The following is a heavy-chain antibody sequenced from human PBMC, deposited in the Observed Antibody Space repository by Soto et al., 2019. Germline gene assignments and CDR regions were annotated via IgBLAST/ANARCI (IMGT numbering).Heavy chain of an antibody. CDR1: GFTFSNAW. CDR3: TTVALMVYAIDAFDI. D-gene: IGHD2-8*01. CDR2: IKSKTDGGTT. Sequence: GGSLRLSCAASGFTFSNAWMSWVRQAPGKGLEWVGRIKSKTDGGTTDYAAPVKGRFTITRDDSKNTLYRQMNSLKTEDTAVYYCTTVALMVYAIDAFDIWGQGTMVTVSS. J-gene: IGHJ3*02. V-gene: IGHV3-15*01.